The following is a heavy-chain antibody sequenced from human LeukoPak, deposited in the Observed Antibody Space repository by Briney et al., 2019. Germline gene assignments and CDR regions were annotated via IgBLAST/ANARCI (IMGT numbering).Heavy chain of an antibody. Sequence: ASVKVSFKASGYTFTGYYMHWVRQAPGQGLEWMGWINPNSGGTNYAQKFQGRVTMTRDTSISTAYMDLSRLTSDDTAVYYCAREEQQLEQNFDYWGQGTLVTVSS. CDR2: INPNSGGT. D-gene: IGHD6-13*01. CDR1: GYTFTGYY. J-gene: IGHJ4*02. CDR3: AREEQQLEQNFDY. V-gene: IGHV1-2*02.